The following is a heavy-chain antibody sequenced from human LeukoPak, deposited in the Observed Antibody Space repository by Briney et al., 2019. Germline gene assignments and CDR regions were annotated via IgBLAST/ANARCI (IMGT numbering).Heavy chain of an antibody. CDR3: ARGAGSSSWYGDAFDI. J-gene: IGHJ3*02. CDR1: GGSFSGYY. V-gene: IGHV4-34*01. CDR2: INHSGST. Sequence: PSETLSLTCAVYGGSFSGYYWSWIRQPPGKGLEWIGEINHSGSTNYNPSLKSRVTISVDTSKNQFSLKLSSVTAADTAVYYCARGAGSSSWYGDAFDIWGQGTMVTVSS. D-gene: IGHD6-13*01.